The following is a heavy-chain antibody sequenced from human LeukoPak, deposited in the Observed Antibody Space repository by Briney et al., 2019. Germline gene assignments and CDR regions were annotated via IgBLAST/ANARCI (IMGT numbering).Heavy chain of an antibody. Sequence: PSETLSLTCSVSSSSINNFYWTWIRQPPGKGPEWIGYIYYNGSTNYSPSLKSRVTISIDTSKNQFSLKLSSVIAADTAVYSCARGHRVGLTSRWFDPWGQGILVTVSS. D-gene: IGHD1-26*01. CDR2: IYYNGST. J-gene: IGHJ5*02. CDR1: SSSINNFY. V-gene: IGHV4-59*01. CDR3: ARGHRVGLTSRWFDP.